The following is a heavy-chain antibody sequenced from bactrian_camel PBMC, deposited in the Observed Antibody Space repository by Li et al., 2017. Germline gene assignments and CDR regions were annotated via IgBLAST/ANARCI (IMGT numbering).Heavy chain of an antibody. Sequence: VQLVESGGGLVQPGGSLRLSCTASGFTFSTYAMGWVRQAPGKGLEWVPGINSGGGRTYCADSVKGRFTISRDDAKNTLYLQLNSLKTEDTAMYFCAKDYVEGLGIDYWGQGTQVTVS. J-gene: IGHJ4*01. CDR2: INSGGGRT. D-gene: IGHD5*01. V-gene: IGHV3S40*01. CDR3: AKDYVEGLGIDY. CDR1: GFTFSTYA.